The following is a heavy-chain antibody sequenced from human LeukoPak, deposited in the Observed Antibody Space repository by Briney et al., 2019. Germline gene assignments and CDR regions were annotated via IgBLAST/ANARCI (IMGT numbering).Heavy chain of an antibody. Sequence: PGGSLRLSCAASGFTFSSYGMSWVRQAPGKGLEWVSAISGSGGSTYYADSVKGRFTISRDNSKNTLYLQMNSLRAEDTAVYYCAKALGRVVVAATRSYYYYMDVWGKGTTVTASS. CDR3: AKALGRVVVAATRSYYYYMDV. CDR1: GFTFSSYG. CDR2: ISGSGGST. V-gene: IGHV3-23*01. D-gene: IGHD2-15*01. J-gene: IGHJ6*03.